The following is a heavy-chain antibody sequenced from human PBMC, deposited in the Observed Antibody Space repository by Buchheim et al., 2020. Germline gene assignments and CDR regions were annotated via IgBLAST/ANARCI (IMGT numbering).Heavy chain of an antibody. CDR2: IWYDGSNK. Sequence: QVQLVESGGGVVQPGRSLRLSCSASGFTFSSYGMHWVRQAPGKGLEWVAVIWYDGSNKYYADSVKGRFTISRDNSKNTLYLQMNSLGAEDTAVYYCARDFGVRGGFGYWGQGTL. V-gene: IGHV3-33*01. J-gene: IGHJ4*02. D-gene: IGHD3-10*01. CDR3: ARDFGVRGGFGY. CDR1: GFTFSSYG.